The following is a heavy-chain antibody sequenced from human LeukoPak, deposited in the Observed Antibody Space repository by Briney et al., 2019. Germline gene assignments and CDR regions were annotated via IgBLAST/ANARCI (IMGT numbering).Heavy chain of an antibody. CDR3: ARGGGCSGGSCPIRPNPDYYYMDV. CDR2: ISSSSSYI. D-gene: IGHD2-15*01. J-gene: IGHJ6*03. V-gene: IGHV3-21*01. CDR1: GFTFSSYS. Sequence: PGGSLRLSCAASGFTFSSYSMNWVRQAPGKGLEWVSSISSSSSYIYYADSVKGRFTISRDNAKNSLYLQMNSLRAEDTAVYYCARGGGCSGGSCPIRPNPDYYYMDVWGKGTTVTVSS.